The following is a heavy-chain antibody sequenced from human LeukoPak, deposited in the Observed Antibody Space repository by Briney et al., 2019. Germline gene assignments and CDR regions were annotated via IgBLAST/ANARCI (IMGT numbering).Heavy chain of an antibody. CDR2: INPSGGST. J-gene: IGHJ5*02. CDR3: AKSHCSSTSCRYNWFDP. Sequence: GASVKVSCKASGYTFTSYYMHWVRQAPGQGLEWMGIINPSGGSTSYAQKFQGRVTMARDTSTSTVYMELSSLRSEDTAVYYCAKSHCSSTSCRYNWFDPWGQGTLVTVSS. CDR1: GYTFTSYY. D-gene: IGHD2-2*01. V-gene: IGHV1-46*03.